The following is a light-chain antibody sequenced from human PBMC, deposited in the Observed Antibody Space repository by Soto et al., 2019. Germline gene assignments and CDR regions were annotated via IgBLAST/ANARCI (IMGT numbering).Light chain of an antibody. CDR3: AVRDDSLNGPV. CDR1: SSNIGINS. CDR2: SNN. J-gene: IGLJ7*01. Sequence: QSVLTQPPSVSGTPGQRVTIPCSGSSSNIGINSVNWYQQFPGTAPKLLMYSNNRRPAGVPDRFSGSKSGTSASLAISGLQSEDVAEYYCAVRDDSLNGPVFGGGTQLTVL. V-gene: IGLV1-44*01.